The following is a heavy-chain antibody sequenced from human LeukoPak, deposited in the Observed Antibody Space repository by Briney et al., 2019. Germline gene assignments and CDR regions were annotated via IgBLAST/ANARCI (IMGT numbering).Heavy chain of an antibody. CDR2: IRYDGSNK. CDR1: GFTFSSFG. CDR3: AIDHNPRWELLGY. J-gene: IGHJ4*02. D-gene: IGHD1-26*01. Sequence: GGSLRLSCAASGFTFSSFGMHWVRQAPGKGLEWVAFIRYDGSNKYYADSVKGRFTISRDNSKNTLYLQMDSLRADDTAVYYCAIDHNPRWELLGYWGQGTLVTVSS. V-gene: IGHV3-30*02.